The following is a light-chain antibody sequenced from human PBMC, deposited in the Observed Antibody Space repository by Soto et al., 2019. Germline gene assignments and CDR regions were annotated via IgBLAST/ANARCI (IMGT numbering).Light chain of an antibody. J-gene: IGKJ4*01. CDR2: GAS. Sequence: EIVLTQSPGTLSLSPGERATLSCRASQTVRTNYLAWFQHKPGQAPRLLIYGASSRATGIPDRFSGSGSGTDLTLTINRLEPEDFAVYFCQQYSDSHLTFGGGTKVEIK. CDR1: QTVRTNY. CDR3: QQYSDSHLT. V-gene: IGKV3-20*01.